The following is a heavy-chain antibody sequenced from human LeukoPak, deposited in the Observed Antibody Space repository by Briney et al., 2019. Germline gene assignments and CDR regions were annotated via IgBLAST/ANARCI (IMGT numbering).Heavy chain of an antibody. V-gene: IGHV1-69*04. D-gene: IGHD6-13*01. CDR1: GGTFSSSA. Sequence: SVKVSCKASGGTFSSSAISWVRQAPGQGLEWMGRIIPILGIANYAQKFQGRVTITADKSTSTAYMELSSLRSEDTAVYYCAMIAAAGTGVDYWGQGTLVTVSS. CDR2: IIPILGIA. J-gene: IGHJ4*02. CDR3: AMIAAAGTGVDY.